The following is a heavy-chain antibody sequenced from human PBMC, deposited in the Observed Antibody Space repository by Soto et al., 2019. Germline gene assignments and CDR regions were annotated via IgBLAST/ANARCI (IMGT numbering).Heavy chain of an antibody. CDR1: GFTFSSYA. J-gene: IGHJ4*02. CDR3: AKGHYYDSSGYYDY. Sequence: GGSLRLSCAASGFTFSSYAMSWVRQAPGKGLEWVSAISGSGGSTYYADSVKGRFTISRDNSKNTLYLQMNSLRAEDTAVYYCAKGHYYDSSGYYDYWGQGTLVTVSS. D-gene: IGHD3-22*01. V-gene: IGHV3-23*01. CDR2: ISGSGGST.